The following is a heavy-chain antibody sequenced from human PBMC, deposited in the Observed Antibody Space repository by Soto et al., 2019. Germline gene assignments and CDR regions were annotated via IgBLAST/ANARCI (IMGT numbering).Heavy chain of an antibody. CDR2: IKSKTDGGTT. CDR3: SWVLEWLGDYYGMDV. D-gene: IGHD3-3*01. J-gene: IGHJ6*02. Sequence: GGSLRLSCAASGFTFSNAWMNWVRQAPGKGLEWVGRIKSKTDGGTTDYAAPVKGRFTISRDDSKNTLYLQMNSLKTEDTAVYYCSWVLEWLGDYYGMDVWGQGTTVTVSS. CDR1: GFTFSNAW. V-gene: IGHV3-15*07.